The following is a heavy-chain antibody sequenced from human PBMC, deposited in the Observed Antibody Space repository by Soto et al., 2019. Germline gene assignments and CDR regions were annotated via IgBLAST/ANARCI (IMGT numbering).Heavy chain of an antibody. J-gene: IGHJ4*02. Sequence: GGSLRLSCAASGFTFSSYSMNWVRRAPGKGLEWVSYISSSSSTIYYADSVKGRFTISRDNAKNSLYLQMNSLRDEDTAVYYCAGPVLGIAVAGTGVPFDYWGQGTLVTVSS. CDR1: GFTFSSYS. V-gene: IGHV3-48*02. CDR3: AGPVLGIAVAGTGVPFDY. CDR2: ISSSSSTI. D-gene: IGHD6-19*01.